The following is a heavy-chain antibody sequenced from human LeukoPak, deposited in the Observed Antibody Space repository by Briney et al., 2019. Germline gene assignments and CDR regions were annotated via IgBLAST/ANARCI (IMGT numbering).Heavy chain of an antibody. Sequence: SETLSLTCTLSGGSLRSYHWSWFRLSPGEGGQWMGHVFYTGKAVYNPSLTGRVTISVDTSKNQFSLRLASVTAADTAAYYCARLSRGAGAAKTFDYWGQGILVTVSS. CDR1: GGSLRSYH. V-gene: IGHV4-59*08. J-gene: IGHJ4*02. D-gene: IGHD6-13*01. CDR3: ARLSRGAGAAKTFDY. CDR2: VFYTGKA.